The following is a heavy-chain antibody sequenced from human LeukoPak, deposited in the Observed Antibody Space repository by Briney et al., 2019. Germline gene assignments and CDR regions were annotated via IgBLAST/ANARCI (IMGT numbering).Heavy chain of an antibody. V-gene: IGHV4-28*01. CDR3: ARTTEGGYTYDYFYYYYMDV. J-gene: IGHJ6*03. CDR1: GYSISSSNW. D-gene: IGHD5-18*01. CDR2: IYYSGST. Sequence: SETLSLTCAVSGYSISSSNWWGWIRQPPGKGLEWIGYIYYSGSTNYNPSLKSRVTISVDTSKNQFSLKLSSVTAADTAVYFCARTTEGGYTYDYFYYYYMDVWGKGTTVTISS.